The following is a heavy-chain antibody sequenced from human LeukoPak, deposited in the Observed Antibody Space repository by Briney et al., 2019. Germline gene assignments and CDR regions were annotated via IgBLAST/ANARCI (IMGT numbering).Heavy chain of an antibody. D-gene: IGHD3-3*01. CDR2: IRYDGSNK. Sequence: PGRSLRLSCAASGFTFSSYGMHWVRQAPGKGLEWVAFIRYDGSNKYYADSVKGRFTISRDNSKNTLYLQMNSLRAEDTAVYYCAKGDGFWSGNVFDYWGQGTLVTVSS. CDR3: AKGDGFWSGNVFDY. J-gene: IGHJ4*02. CDR1: GFTFSSYG. V-gene: IGHV3-30*02.